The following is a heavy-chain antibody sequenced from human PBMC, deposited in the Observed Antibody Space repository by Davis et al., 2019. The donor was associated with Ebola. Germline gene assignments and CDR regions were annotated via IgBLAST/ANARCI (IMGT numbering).Heavy chain of an antibody. Sequence: PGGSLRLSCAASGFTFSTYAVSWVRQAPGKGLEWLSSIIVSGASTYYADSVKGRFTISRDNAKNSLYLQMNSLRAEDTAVYYCARAVNYYYYGMDVWGKGTTVTVSS. V-gene: IGHV3-23*01. CDR3: ARAVNYYYYGMDV. J-gene: IGHJ6*04. CDR2: IIVSGAST. D-gene: IGHD4-17*01. CDR1: GFTFSTYA.